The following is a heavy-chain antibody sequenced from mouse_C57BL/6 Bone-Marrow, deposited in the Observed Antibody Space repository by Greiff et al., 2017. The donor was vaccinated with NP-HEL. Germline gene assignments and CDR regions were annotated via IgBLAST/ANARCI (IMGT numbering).Heavy chain of an antibody. Sequence: VQLQQPGAELVKPGASVKMSCKASGYTFTSYWITWVKQRPGQGLEWIGDIYPGSGSTNYNEKFKSKATLTVDTSSSTAYMQLSSLTSEDSAVYYCARVLTGTGRAMDYWGQGTSVTVSS. CDR1: GYTFTSYW. D-gene: IGHD4-1*01. CDR3: ARVLTGTGRAMDY. J-gene: IGHJ4*01. CDR2: IYPGSGST. V-gene: IGHV1-55*01.